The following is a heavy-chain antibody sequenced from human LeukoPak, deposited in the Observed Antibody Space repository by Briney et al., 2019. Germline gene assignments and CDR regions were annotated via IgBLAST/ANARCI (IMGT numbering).Heavy chain of an antibody. Sequence: GGSLRLSCAASGFTFSNAWMNWVRQAPGKGLEWVAYIKKTGSETYYVDSVKGRFTITRDNTGNSLFLQMYSLRAEDTAVYFCAREDGYCSGGNCYSYFDSWGQGTLVTVSS. D-gene: IGHD2-15*01. CDR2: IKKTGSET. CDR1: GFTFSNAW. J-gene: IGHJ4*02. CDR3: AREDGYCSGGNCYSYFDS. V-gene: IGHV3-7*01.